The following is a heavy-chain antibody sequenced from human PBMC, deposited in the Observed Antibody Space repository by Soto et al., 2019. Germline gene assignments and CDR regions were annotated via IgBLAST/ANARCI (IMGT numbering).Heavy chain of an antibody. CDR1: GFTFSSYA. J-gene: IGHJ3*02. Sequence: QPGGSLRLSCAASGFTFSSYAMTWVRQAPGKGLDWVSAVSGSGTTTYYADSVKGRFTISRDNAKNMLYLQLNSLRAEDTAVYYCARDFARTDASDIWGRGTMVTVSS. CDR3: ARDFARTDASDI. CDR2: VSGSGTTT. V-gene: IGHV3-23*01.